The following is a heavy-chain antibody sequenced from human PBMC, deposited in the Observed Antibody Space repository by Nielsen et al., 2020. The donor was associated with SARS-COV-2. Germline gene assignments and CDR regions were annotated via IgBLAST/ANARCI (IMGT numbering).Heavy chain of an antibody. V-gene: IGHV3-23*01. Sequence: GESLKISCAASGFTFSAYAMIWVRQAAGKGLEWVSAVSGDVAHTTYYAASVKGRFTISRDNSKNTLYLQMNGLRAEDAAIYYCARDGRIGYGVYLDYWGQGTPVTVSS. CDR3: ARDGRIGYGVYLDY. D-gene: IGHD5-12*01. CDR2: VSGDVAHTT. J-gene: IGHJ4*02. CDR1: GFTFSAYA.